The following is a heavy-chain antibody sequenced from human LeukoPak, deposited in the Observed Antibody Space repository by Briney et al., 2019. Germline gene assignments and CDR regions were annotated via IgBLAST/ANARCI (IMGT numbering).Heavy chain of an antibody. V-gene: IGHV3-7*03. CDR1: GFVFSKYW. J-gene: IGHJ1*01. Sequence: GGSLRLPCAASGFVFSKYWMTWVRQAPGKGLEWVASINDGGSGKYYVDSVKGRFTISRDNAQKSLYLEMHSLRAEDTAVYYCARAVTSTEGYWGQGTLVTVSS. CDR3: ARAVTSTEGY. D-gene: IGHD4-17*01. CDR2: INDGGSGK.